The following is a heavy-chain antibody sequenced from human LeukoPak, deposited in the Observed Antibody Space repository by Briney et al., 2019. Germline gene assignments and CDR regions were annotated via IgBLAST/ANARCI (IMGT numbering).Heavy chain of an antibody. D-gene: IGHD6-6*01. CDR2: IYYSGST. CDR1: GGSISSSSYY. J-gene: IGHJ4*02. CDR3: AREGYSSSNFDY. V-gene: IGHV4-39*07. Sequence: SETLSLTCTVSGGSISSSSYYWGWIRQPPGKGLEWIGSIYYSGSTYYNPSLKSRVTISVDTSKNQFSLKLSSVTAADTAVYYCAREGYSSSNFDYWGQGTLVTVSS.